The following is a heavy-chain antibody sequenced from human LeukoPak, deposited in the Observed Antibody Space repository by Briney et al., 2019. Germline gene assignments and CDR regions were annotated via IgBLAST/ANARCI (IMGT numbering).Heavy chain of an antibody. CDR1: GGSISSYY. CDR2: IYYSGST. J-gene: IGHJ5*02. CDR3: ARSRDGYNLDP. Sequence: SETLSLTCTVSGGSISSYYWSWIRQPPGKGLEWIGYIYYSGSTNYNPSLKSRVTISVDTSKDQFSLKLSSVTAADTAVYYCARSRDGYNLDPWGQGTLVTVSS. V-gene: IGHV4-59*01. D-gene: IGHD5-24*01.